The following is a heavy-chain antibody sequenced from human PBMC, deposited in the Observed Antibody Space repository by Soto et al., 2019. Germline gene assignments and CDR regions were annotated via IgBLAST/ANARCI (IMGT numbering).Heavy chain of an antibody. CDR3: ARDCSSSSGSVWRY. D-gene: IGHD2-2*01. Sequence: QTWWSMELSRAACRVRLKNEAMAWVRQAPGKGLEWVSGITGSGDKTYYADSVKGRFIISRDNSENTLNLHMDSLRAEDTALYYCARDCSSSSGSVWRYWGQGHQVTGSS. CDR2: ITGSGDKT. V-gene: IGHV3-23*01. J-gene: IGHJ4*02. CDR1: RVRLKNEA.